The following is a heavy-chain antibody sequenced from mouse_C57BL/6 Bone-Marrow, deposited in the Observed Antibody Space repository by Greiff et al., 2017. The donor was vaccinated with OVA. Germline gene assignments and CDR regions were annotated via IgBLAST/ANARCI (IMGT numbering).Heavy chain of an antibody. CDR1: GFSFNTYA. Sequence: VQLQQSGGGLVQPKGSLKLSCAASGFSFNTYAMNWVRQAPGKGLEWVARIRSKSNNYATYYADSVKDRFTISRDDSESMLYLQMNNLKTEDTAMYYCCYGSSLYFDYWGQGTTLTVSS. D-gene: IGHD1-1*01. J-gene: IGHJ2*01. CDR2: IRSKSNNYAT. CDR3: CYGSSLYFDY. V-gene: IGHV10-1*01.